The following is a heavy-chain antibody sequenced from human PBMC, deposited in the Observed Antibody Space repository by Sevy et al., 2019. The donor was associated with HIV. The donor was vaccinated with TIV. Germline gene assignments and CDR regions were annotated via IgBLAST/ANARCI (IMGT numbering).Heavy chain of an antibody. CDR2: ISYDGSNK. J-gene: IGHJ6*02. Sequence: GGSLRLSCAASGFTFSSYAMHWVRQAPGKGLKWVAVISYDGSNKYYADSVKGRFTISRDNSKNTLYLQMDGLRAEDTALYYCARDDEPDYYYFDMDVWGQRTTVTVSS. CDR3: ARDDEPDYYYFDMDV. V-gene: IGHV3-30-3*01. CDR1: GFTFSSYA.